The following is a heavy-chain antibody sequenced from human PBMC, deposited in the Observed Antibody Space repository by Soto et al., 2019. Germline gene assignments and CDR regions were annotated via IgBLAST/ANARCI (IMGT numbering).Heavy chain of an antibody. Sequence: EVKLMESGGALVQPGGSLRLSCAASGFSVSRNYMTWVRQAPGKGLDWVSVIYAGVGTSYAASVKGRFTISRSNSKNTLYLQMDSLRVDDTAVYYCARVAYDQSGSTLDYWGQGTRVPVSS. V-gene: IGHV3-53*04. J-gene: IGHJ4*02. CDR2: IYAGVGT. CDR3: ARVAYDQSGSTLDY. CDR1: GFSVSRNY. D-gene: IGHD2-2*01.